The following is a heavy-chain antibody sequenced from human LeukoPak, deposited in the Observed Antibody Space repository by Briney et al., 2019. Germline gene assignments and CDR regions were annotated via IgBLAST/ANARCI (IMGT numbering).Heavy chain of an antibody. CDR2: IDPSAGST. Sequence: ASVKVSCKTSGYRFFSYGINWVRQAPGQGLEWMGVIDPSAGSTTYAQKFQGRVTMTRDTATSTVYMELSSLRSEDTAVYYCARAHYASSNIKVPFDVWGKGTTVTVSS. CDR1: GYRFFSYG. J-gene: IGHJ6*04. D-gene: IGHD3-22*01. V-gene: IGHV1-46*01. CDR3: ARAHYASSNIKVPFDV.